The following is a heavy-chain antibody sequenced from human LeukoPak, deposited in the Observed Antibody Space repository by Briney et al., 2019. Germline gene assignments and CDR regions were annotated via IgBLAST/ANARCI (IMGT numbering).Heavy chain of an antibody. Sequence: GASVKVSCKVSGYTLTVLSMHWVRQAPGKGLEWMGGFDPEDGGTIYAQKFQGRVTMTEDTSTDTAYMELSSLRSEDTAVYYCAAGYEPNCSGGSCYRRNWFDPWGQGTLVTVSS. D-gene: IGHD2-15*01. J-gene: IGHJ5*02. V-gene: IGHV1-24*01. CDR3: AAGYEPNCSGGSCYRRNWFDP. CDR2: FDPEDGGT. CDR1: GYTLTVLS.